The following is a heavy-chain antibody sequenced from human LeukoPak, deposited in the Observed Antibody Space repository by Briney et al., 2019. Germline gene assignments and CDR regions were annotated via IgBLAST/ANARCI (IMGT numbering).Heavy chain of an antibody. CDR3: ARSKRLVRSGWWFDP. J-gene: IGHJ5*02. CDR2: IKQDGSEK. V-gene: IGHV3-7*01. CDR1: GFTFSSYW. Sequence: GSLRLSCSASGFTFSSYWMSWVRQAPGKGLEWVANIKQDGSEKYYVDSVKGRFTISRDNAKNSLYLQMNSLRAEDTAVYYCARSKRLVRSGWWFDPWGQGTLVTVSS. D-gene: IGHD6-13*01.